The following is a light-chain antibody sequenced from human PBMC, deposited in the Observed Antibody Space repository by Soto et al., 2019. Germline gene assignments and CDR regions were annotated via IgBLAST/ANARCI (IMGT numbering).Light chain of an antibody. V-gene: IGKV3-15*01. J-gene: IGKJ2*01. CDR1: QSIRNS. CDR3: QQYNNWPPYT. CDR2: GAS. Sequence: EIVMTQSPATPSVSPGERATLSCRASQSIRNSLAWYQQKPGQAPRLLLYGASTRATGIPARFSGGGSGTEFTLTISSLQSEDFAVYYCQQYNNWPPYTFGQGTKVDIK.